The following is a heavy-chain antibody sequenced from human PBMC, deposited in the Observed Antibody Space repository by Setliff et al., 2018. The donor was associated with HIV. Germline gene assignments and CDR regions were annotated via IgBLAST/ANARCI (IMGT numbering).Heavy chain of an antibody. D-gene: IGHD2-2*01. Sequence: LSLTCAVYGGSFSGSYWSWIRQPPGKGLEWIGEINHSGGTNYNPSLKSRFTISVDSSKSQFSLNLSSVTVADTAVYYCATVVPAVHFDYWGQGTLVTVSS. J-gene: IGHJ4*02. CDR1: GGSFSGSY. CDR3: ATVVPAVHFDY. V-gene: IGHV4-34*09. CDR2: INHSGGT.